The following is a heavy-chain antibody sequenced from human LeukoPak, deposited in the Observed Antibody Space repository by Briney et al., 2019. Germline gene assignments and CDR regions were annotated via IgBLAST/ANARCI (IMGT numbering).Heavy chain of an antibody. CDR1: GYTFINHD. Sequence: ASVKVSCKGYGYTFINHDIDWVRQAAGQGLEWMGWMNSNSGNTGYAQKFQGRVTFTRDTSISTAYMELYSLTSDDTAVYYCARDHCTPGTCLGGHWGQGTLVTVSS. V-gene: IGHV1-8*03. CDR2: MNSNSGNT. J-gene: IGHJ4*02. CDR3: ARDHCTPGTCLGGH. D-gene: IGHD2-15*01.